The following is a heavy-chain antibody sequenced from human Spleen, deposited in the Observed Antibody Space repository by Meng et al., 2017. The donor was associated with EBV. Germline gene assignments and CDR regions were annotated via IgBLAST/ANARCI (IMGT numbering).Heavy chain of an antibody. D-gene: IGHD6-13*01. CDR3: ARGHRVGAEAGRYAYRF. CDR1: GGAFSGYY. Sequence: QLQVQPWGAGLLTPSETLSPICAVYGGAFSGYYWPWIRQPPGKGLEWSGEINHSGSTNYNPSLKSRVTMSVDTSKNQFSLNLRSVTAADTAVYYCARGHRVGAEAGRYAYRFWGQGTLVTISS. V-gene: IGHV4-34*01. CDR2: INHSGST. J-gene: IGHJ4*02.